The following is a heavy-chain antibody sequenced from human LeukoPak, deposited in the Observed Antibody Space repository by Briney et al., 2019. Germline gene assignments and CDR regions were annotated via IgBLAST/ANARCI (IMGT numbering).Heavy chain of an antibody. Sequence: ASVEVSCKASGDTFDRFPITWVRLAPGQGLEWMGRIIPIFAITHYAPHFQGRVTMTADTSTNTAYMELSNLKSEDTAVYYCAKGPHDHGDFVFFWGQGTLVTVTS. J-gene: IGHJ4*02. CDR2: IIPIFAIT. V-gene: IGHV1-69*04. CDR3: AKGPHDHGDFVFF. CDR1: GDTFDRFP. D-gene: IGHD4-17*01.